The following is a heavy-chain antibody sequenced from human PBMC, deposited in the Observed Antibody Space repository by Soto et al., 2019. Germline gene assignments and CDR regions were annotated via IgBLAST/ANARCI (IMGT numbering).Heavy chain of an antibody. CDR1: GGSISSSSYY. Sequence: SETLSLTCTVSGGSISSSSYYWGWIRQPPGKGLEWIGSIYHSGSTYYNPSLKSRVTISVDTSKNQFSLKLSSVTAADTAVYYCARGTRWRYSSGWYVNYWGQGTLVTVSS. CDR2: IYHSGST. D-gene: IGHD6-19*01. J-gene: IGHJ4*02. CDR3: ARGTRWRYSSGWYVNY. V-gene: IGHV4-39*07.